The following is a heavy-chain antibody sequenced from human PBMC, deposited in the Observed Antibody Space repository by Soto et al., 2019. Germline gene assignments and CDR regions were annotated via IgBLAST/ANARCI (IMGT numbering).Heavy chain of an antibody. V-gene: IGHV3-48*04. CDR1: GFTFSAYA. Sequence: GGSLRLSCEGSGFTFSAYAMNWVRQAPGKGLEWVSYISSRSDTLYYADSVKGRFTVSRDDAKNSLYLQMNSLRAEDTAVYYCARDDTVGATHTPTFDYWGQGTLVTVSS. D-gene: IGHD1-26*01. J-gene: IGHJ4*02. CDR3: ARDDTVGATHTPTFDY. CDR2: ISSRSDTL.